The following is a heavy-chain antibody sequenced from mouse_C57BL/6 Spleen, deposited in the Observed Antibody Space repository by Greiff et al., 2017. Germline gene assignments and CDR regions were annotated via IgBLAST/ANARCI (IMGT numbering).Heavy chain of an antibody. CDR1: GYTFTDYE. CDR2: IDPETGGT. Sequence: VQRVESGAELVRPGASVTLSCKASGYTFTDYEMHWVKQTPVHGLEWIGAIDPETGGTAYNQKFKGKAILTADKSSSTAYMELRSLTSEDSAVYYCTRSIYYDYDGGYAMDYWGQGTSVTVSS. CDR3: TRSIYYDYDGGYAMDY. J-gene: IGHJ4*01. D-gene: IGHD2-4*01. V-gene: IGHV1-15*01.